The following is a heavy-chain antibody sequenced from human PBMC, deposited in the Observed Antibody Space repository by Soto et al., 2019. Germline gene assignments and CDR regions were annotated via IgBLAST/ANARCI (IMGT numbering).Heavy chain of an antibody. CDR2: LSGGGSTT. D-gene: IGHD3-9*01. CDR3: AKGPEYDILTGCDY. J-gene: IGHJ4*02. Sequence: EVQLLESGGGFVQPGESLRLSCAASGFTFSLSAMSWVRQAPGRGLDWVSSLSGGGSTTDYADSVKGRFTISRDNSKNTVHLQMNSLRAEDTAVYYYAKGPEYDILTGCDYWGQGALVTVSS. CDR1: GFTFSLSA. V-gene: IGHV3-23*01.